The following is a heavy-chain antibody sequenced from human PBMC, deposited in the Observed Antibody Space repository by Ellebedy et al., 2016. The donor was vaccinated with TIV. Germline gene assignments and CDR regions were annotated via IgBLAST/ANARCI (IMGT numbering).Heavy chain of an antibody. V-gene: IGHV4-61*01. Sequence: SETLSLXCTVSGGSVSSGSYYWSWIRQPPGKGLEWIGYIYYSGSTSYNPSLKSRVTISVDTSKNQFSLKLSSVTAADTAVYYCARHDYGDYRFDYWGQGTLVTVSS. CDR3: ARHDYGDYRFDY. J-gene: IGHJ4*02. D-gene: IGHD4-17*01. CDR2: IYYSGST. CDR1: GGSVSSGSYY.